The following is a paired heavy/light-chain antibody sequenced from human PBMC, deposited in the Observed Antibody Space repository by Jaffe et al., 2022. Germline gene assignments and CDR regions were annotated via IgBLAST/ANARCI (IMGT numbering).Heavy chain of an antibody. Sequence: EVQLVESGGGLVQPGGSLRLSCVASGFTFSDHYMDWVRQAPGKGLEWVGRIRNKPDSYMTEYAASVKGRFTISRDDSKNSLYLQMNSLKTEDTAVYYCANYNWGDPFDIWGQGTMVTVSS. CDR3: ANYNWGDPFDI. J-gene: IGHJ3*02. CDR2: IRNKPDSYMT. V-gene: IGHV3-72*01. D-gene: IGHD1-20*01. CDR1: GFTFSDHY.
Light chain of an antibody. Sequence: DAVMTQSPVSLPVTLGQPASISCRSSQSLVHSNGNTYLNWFQQRPGQSPRRLIYKVSNRDSGVPDRFSGSGSDTDFTLKISRVEAEDVGVYYCMQGTHGPLTFGGGTKVEIK. CDR2: KVS. J-gene: IGKJ4*01. CDR3: MQGTHGPLT. V-gene: IGKV2-30*02. CDR1: QSLVHSNGNTY.